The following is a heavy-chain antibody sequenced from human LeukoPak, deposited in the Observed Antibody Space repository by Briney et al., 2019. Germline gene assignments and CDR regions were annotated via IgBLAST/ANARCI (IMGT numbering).Heavy chain of an antibody. CDR2: ISSSSSYI. CDR3: AKGTHAGISSSWGH. D-gene: IGHD6-13*01. Sequence: PGGSLRLSCAASGFTFSSYSMNWVRQAPGKGLEWVSSISSSSSYIYYADSVKGRFTISRDNAKNPLYLQMNSLRAEDMALYYCAKGTHAGISSSWGHWGQGTLVTVSS. V-gene: IGHV3-21*04. J-gene: IGHJ4*02. CDR1: GFTFSSYS.